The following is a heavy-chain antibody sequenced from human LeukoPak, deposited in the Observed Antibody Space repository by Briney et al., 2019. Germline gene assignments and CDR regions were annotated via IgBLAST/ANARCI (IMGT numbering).Heavy chain of an antibody. CDR1: GFTFTTY. V-gene: IGHV3-23*01. J-gene: IGHJ5*02. D-gene: IGHD6-19*01. Sequence: RSGGSLRLSCAASGFTFTTYMTWVRQAPGKGLEWVSAISGSGDNTYYADSVRGRFIISRDNSKNTLYLQMNSLRAEDTAIYYCAKDLPASRWFSWGQGNLVTVSS. CDR3: AKDLPASRWFS. CDR2: ISGSGDNT.